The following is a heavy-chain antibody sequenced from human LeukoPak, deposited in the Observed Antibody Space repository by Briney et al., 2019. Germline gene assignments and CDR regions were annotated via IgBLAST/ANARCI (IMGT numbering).Heavy chain of an antibody. D-gene: IGHD3-10*01. Sequence: PSETLSLTCTVSGGSISSYYWSWIRQPPGKGPEWIGYIYYSGSTNYNPSLKSRVTISVDTSKNQFSLKLSSVTAADTAVYYCAKSDLGPYYYYGMDVWGQGTTVTVSS. CDR1: GGSISSYY. CDR2: IYYSGST. V-gene: IGHV4-59*01. J-gene: IGHJ6*02. CDR3: AKSDLGPYYYYGMDV.